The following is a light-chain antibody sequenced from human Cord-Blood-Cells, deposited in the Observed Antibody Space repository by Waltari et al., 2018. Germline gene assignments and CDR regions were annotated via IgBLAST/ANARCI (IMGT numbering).Light chain of an antibody. J-gene: IGLJ2*01. V-gene: IGLV2-8*01. CDR1: SSDVGGYNY. Sequence: QSALTQPPSASGSPGQSVTISCTGTSSDVGGYNYVSWYHQHPGKAPKLIVYEVSKRPSGVPACFSGSKSGNTASLTVSGLQAEDEADYYCSSYAGSNNYVVFGGGTKLTVL. CDR2: EVS. CDR3: SSYAGSNNYVV.